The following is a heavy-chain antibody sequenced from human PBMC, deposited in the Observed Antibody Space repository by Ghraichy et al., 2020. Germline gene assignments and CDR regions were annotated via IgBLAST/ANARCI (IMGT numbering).Heavy chain of an antibody. D-gene: IGHD4-17*01. Sequence: SETLSLTCTVSGGSISSYYWSWIRQPPGKGLEWIGYIYYSGSTNYNPSLKSRVTISVDTSKNQFSLKLSSVTAADTAVYYCARDNGDYFLGGMDVWGQGTTVTVSS. CDR2: IYYSGST. CDR1: GGSISSYY. CDR3: ARDNGDYFLGGMDV. V-gene: IGHV4-59*01. J-gene: IGHJ6*02.